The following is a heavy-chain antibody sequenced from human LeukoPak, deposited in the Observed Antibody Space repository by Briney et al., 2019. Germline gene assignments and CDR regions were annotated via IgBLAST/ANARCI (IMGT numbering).Heavy chain of an antibody. CDR3: ARAGQEWFGELGFDS. Sequence: GGSLRLSCAASGFTVSSNYMSWVRQAPGKGLEWVANIKQDGSEKYYVASVKGRFTISRDNAKNSLYLQMNSLRAEDTAMYYCARAGQEWFGELGFDSWGQGTLVTVSS. D-gene: IGHD3-10*01. CDR1: GFTVSSNY. J-gene: IGHJ4*02. V-gene: IGHV3-7*01. CDR2: IKQDGSEK.